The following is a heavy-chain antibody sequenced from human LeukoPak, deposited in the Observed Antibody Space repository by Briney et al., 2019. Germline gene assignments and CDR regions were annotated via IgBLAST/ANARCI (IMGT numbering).Heavy chain of an antibody. CDR3: AKEGPERHFDY. D-gene: IGHD1-14*01. V-gene: IGHV1-8*01. CDR2: MNPNSGNT. Sequence: ASVKVSCKASGYTFTSYDIDWVRQATGQGLEWMGWMNPNSGNTGYAQKFQGRVTMTRNTSISTAYMELSSLRSEDTALYYCAKEGPERHFDYWGQGTLVTVSS. CDR1: GYTFTSYD. J-gene: IGHJ4*02.